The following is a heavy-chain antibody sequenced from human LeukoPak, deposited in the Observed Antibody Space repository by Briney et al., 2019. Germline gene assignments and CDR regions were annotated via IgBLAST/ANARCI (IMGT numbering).Heavy chain of an antibody. V-gene: IGHV3-30-3*01. Sequence: PGRSLRLSCAASGFTFSSYAMHWVRQAPGKGLEWVAVISYDGSNKYYADSVKGRFTISRDNAKNSLYLQMNSLRAEDTAVYYCARVPPMDYGDYAADYWGQGTLVTVSS. CDR2: ISYDGSNK. D-gene: IGHD4-17*01. CDR1: GFTFSSYA. J-gene: IGHJ4*02. CDR3: ARVPPMDYGDYAADY.